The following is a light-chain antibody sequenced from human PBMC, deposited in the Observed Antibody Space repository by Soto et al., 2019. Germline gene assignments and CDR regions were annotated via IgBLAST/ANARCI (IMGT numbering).Light chain of an antibody. J-gene: IGKJ4*01. V-gene: IGKV1-27*01. Sequence: DIQMTQSPSSLSASVGDRVTITCRASQGISNYLAWYQQLLGKVPKLLISAASTLQSGVPSRFSGSGSGTDFTLTISSLQPEDVATYYCQKYTNVPTFDGGTKVEI. CDR2: AAS. CDR3: QKYTNVPT. CDR1: QGISNY.